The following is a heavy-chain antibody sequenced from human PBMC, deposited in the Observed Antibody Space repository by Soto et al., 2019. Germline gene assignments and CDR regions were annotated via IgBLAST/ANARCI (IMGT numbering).Heavy chain of an antibody. J-gene: IGHJ6*02. CDR3: AREGSCISTSCYSGHDYYYYGMDV. Sequence: QVQLVQSGAEVKKPGSSVKVSCKASGGNFSSYAISWVRQAPGQGLEWMGGIIPIFGTANYAQKFQGRVTVTADESTSTAYMKLSSLISDDAAVYYCAREGSCISTSCYSGHDYYYYGMDVWGQGTTVTVSS. CDR2: IIPIFGTA. D-gene: IGHD2-2*01. V-gene: IGHV1-69*12. CDR1: GGNFSSYA.